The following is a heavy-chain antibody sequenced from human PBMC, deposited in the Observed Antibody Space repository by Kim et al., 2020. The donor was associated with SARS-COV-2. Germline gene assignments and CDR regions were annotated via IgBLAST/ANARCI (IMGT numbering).Heavy chain of an antibody. Sequence: GGSLRLSCAASGFTFSSYSMNWVRQAPGKGLEWVSSISSSSSYIYYADSVKGRFTISRDNAKNSLYLQMNSLRAEDTAVYYCAREMYSGSYWGDYYYYGMDVWGQGTTVTVSS. D-gene: IGHD1-26*01. CDR2: ISSSSSYI. CDR1: GFTFSSYS. CDR3: AREMYSGSYWGDYYYYGMDV. J-gene: IGHJ6*02. V-gene: IGHV3-21*01.